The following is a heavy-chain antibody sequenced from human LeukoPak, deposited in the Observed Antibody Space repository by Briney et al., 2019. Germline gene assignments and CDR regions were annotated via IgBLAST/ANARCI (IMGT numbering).Heavy chain of an antibody. D-gene: IGHD1-7*01. J-gene: IGHJ4*02. CDR2: INLSGGST. CDR1: GYTFTSYY. Sequence: ASVMVSCKASGYTFTSYYMHWVRQAPGQGLEWMGIINLSGGSTSYAQKFQGRVTMTRDTSTSTVYMELSSLRSEDTAVYYCARAGGNYREYFDYWGQGTLVTVSS. V-gene: IGHV1-46*01. CDR3: ARAGGNYREYFDY.